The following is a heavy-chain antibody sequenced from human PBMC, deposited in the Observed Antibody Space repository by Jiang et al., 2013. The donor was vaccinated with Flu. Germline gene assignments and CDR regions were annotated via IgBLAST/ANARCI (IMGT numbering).Heavy chain of an antibody. CDR3: GRSSGWVVDY. V-gene: IGHV3-7*01. D-gene: IGHD6-19*01. CDR2: IKQDGIER. J-gene: IGHJ4*02. CDR1: GFSFNNYW. Sequence: VQLLESGGGLVQPGGSLRLSCAASGFSFNNYWVHWVRQAPGKGLEWVANIKQDGIERNYVDSVKGRFTISRDNGKNSVYLQLNTLRGEDTAVYYCGRSSGWVVDYWGQGTQVTVSS.